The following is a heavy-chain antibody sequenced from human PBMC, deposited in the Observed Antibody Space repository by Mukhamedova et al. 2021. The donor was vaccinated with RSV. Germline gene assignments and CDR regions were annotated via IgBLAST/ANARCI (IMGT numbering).Heavy chain of an antibody. Sequence: GLEWMAWISTYNGDTDYTQNLKGSVTVTPDISTRTVHMELRDLTSDDTALYFCARDGFPADTNNYKDFDLWGQGTLVTVSS. D-gene: IGHD2-8*01. CDR3: ARDGFPADTNNYKDFDL. CDR2: ISTYNGDT. V-gene: IGHV1-18*01. J-gene: IGHJ3*01.